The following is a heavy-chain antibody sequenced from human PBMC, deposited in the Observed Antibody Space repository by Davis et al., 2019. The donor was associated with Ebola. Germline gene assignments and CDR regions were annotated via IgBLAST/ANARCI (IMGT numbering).Heavy chain of an antibody. V-gene: IGHV4-38-2*02. CDR3: ARVGGMTRPSQNPFPLDY. Sequence: PSETLSLTCTVSGYSISSGYYWGWIRQPPGKGLEWIGSIYHSGSTYYNPSLKSRVTISVDTSKNQFSLKLSSVTAADTAVYYCARVGGMTRPSQNPFPLDYWGQGTLVTVSS. CDR2: IYHSGST. CDR1: GYSISSGYY. J-gene: IGHJ4*02. D-gene: IGHD3-16*01.